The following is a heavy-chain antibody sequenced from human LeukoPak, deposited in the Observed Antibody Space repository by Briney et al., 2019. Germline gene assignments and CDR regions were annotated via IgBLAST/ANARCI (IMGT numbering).Heavy chain of an antibody. D-gene: IGHD3-22*01. CDR1: GGSFSGYY. Sequence: PSETLSLTCAVYGGSFSGYYWSWIRQPPGKGLEWIGEINHSGSTNYNPSLKSRVPLSVDTSKKQFSLKLSSVTAADTAVYYCVTYYFDSSGPKKNYWGQGTLVTVSS. V-gene: IGHV4-34*01. CDR3: VTYYFDSSGPKKNY. CDR2: INHSGST. J-gene: IGHJ4*02.